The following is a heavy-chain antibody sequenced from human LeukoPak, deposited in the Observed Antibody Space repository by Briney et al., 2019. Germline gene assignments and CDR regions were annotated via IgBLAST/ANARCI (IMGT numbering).Heavy chain of an antibody. CDR3: ARGSGHTAMVQGYFDY. V-gene: IGHV1-69*05. Sequence: SVKVSCKASGGTFSSYAISWVRQAPGQGLEWMGGIIPIFGTANYAQKFQGRVTITTDESTSTAYMELSSLRSEDTAVYYCARGSGHTAMVQGYFDYWGQGTLVTVSS. J-gene: IGHJ4*02. CDR2: IIPIFGTA. CDR1: GGTFSSYA. D-gene: IGHD5-18*01.